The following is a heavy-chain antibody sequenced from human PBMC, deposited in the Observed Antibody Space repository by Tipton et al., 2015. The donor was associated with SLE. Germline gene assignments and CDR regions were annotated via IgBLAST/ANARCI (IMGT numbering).Heavy chain of an antibody. CDR1: GLTFVDYA. D-gene: IGHD4-17*01. Sequence: SLRLSCVASGLTFVDYAMHWVRQAPGKGLEWVSLITGDGSTIHYADSVKGRFTISRDNSKNSLYLQMNSLRSEDTALYYCAKDSLYGDYVFDYWGQGTLVTVSS. CDR2: ITGDGSTI. CDR3: AKDSLYGDYVFDY. J-gene: IGHJ4*02. V-gene: IGHV3-43*02.